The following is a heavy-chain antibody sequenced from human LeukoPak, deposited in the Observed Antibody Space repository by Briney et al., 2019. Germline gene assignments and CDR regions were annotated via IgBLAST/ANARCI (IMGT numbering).Heavy chain of an antibody. V-gene: IGHV3-23*01. Sequence: HPWGSLRLSCAASGFMFSNYAMSWVRQAPGRGLEWVSAVKTSAGDTYYADSVRGRFTISRDNSKSTVYLQMNSLRAEDTAVYYCARDRSTYVWGSYHFGMDVWGQGTTVTVSS. CDR3: ARDRSTYVWGSYHFGMDV. D-gene: IGHD3-16*02. J-gene: IGHJ6*02. CDR2: VKTSAGDT. CDR1: GFMFSNYA.